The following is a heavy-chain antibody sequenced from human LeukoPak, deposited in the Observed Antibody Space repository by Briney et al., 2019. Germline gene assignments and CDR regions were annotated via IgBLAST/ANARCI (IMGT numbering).Heavy chain of an antibody. J-gene: IGHJ3*02. CDR2: INPRGGST. CDR1: GYTFTSYY. CDR3: ARDLALSYCGGDSCDI. D-gene: IGHD2-21*01. V-gene: IGHV1-46*01. Sequence: GASVKVSCKASGYTFTSYYMHWVRQAPGQGLEWMGIINPRGGSTSYAQKFQGRVTMTRDRSTSTVYMELSSLRSEDTAVFYCARDLALSYCGGDSCDIWGQGTMVTVSS.